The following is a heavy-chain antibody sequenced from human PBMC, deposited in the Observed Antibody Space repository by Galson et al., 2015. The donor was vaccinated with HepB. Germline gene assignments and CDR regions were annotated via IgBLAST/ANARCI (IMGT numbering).Heavy chain of an antibody. CDR3: ARGFSTYDPNRRDFDY. D-gene: IGHD1-14*01. V-gene: IGHV3-48*01. CDR2: ISSSSSTI. J-gene: IGHJ4*02. Sequence: SLRLSCAASGFTFSSYSMNWVRQAPGKGLEWVSYISSSSSTIYYADSVKGRFTISRDNAKNSLYLQMNSLRAEDTAVYYCARGFSTYDPNRRDFDYWGQGTLVTVSS. CDR1: GFTFSSYS.